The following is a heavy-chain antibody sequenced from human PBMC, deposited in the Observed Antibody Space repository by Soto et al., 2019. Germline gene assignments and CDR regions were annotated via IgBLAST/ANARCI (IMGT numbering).Heavy chain of an antibody. J-gene: IGHJ5*02. Sequence: PSETLSLTCTVSGGSISSGDYYWSWIRQPPGKGLEWIGYIYYSGSTYYNPSLKSRVTISVDTSKNQFSLKLSSVTAADTAVYYCARVVSTIFNWFDPWGQGTLVTVSS. V-gene: IGHV4-30-4*01. CDR2: IYYSGST. CDR3: ARVVSTIFNWFDP. D-gene: IGHD3-3*01. CDR1: GGSISSGDYY.